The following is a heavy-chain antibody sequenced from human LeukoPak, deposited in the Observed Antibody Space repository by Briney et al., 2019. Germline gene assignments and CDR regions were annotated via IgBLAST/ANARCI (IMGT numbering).Heavy chain of an antibody. CDR3: ARYFSVYDNYFDY. Sequence: SETLSLTCTVSGGSINSYYWSWIRQPAGKGLEWIGRLYTSGSTNYNPSLKSRVTMSVDTSKNQFSLKLSSVTAADTAVYYCARYFSVYDNYFDYWGQGTLVTVSS. V-gene: IGHV4-4*07. CDR1: GGSINSYY. J-gene: IGHJ4*02. D-gene: IGHD5/OR15-5a*01. CDR2: LYTSGST.